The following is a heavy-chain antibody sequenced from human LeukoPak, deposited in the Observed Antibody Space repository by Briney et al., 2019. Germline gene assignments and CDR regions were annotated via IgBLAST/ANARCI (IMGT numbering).Heavy chain of an antibody. Sequence: TGGSLRLSCATSGLTFTNAWMSWFRQAPGKGLEWVGRIKSKTDGGTSDYAAPVQGRFTISRDDSKNTLYLQMNSLKIEDTAVYYCATDPGEWEPIWGQGTMVTVSS. CDR2: IKSKTDGGTS. CDR1: GLTFTNAW. D-gene: IGHD1-26*01. V-gene: IGHV3-15*01. J-gene: IGHJ3*02. CDR3: ATDPGEWEPI.